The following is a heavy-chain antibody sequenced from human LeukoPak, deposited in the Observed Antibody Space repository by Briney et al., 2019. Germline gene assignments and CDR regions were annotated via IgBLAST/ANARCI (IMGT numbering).Heavy chain of an antibody. V-gene: IGHV1-46*01. CDR2: INPSGGST. J-gene: IGHJ4*02. D-gene: IGHD3-3*01. Sequence: ASVKVSCKASGYTFTSYYIHWVRQAPGQGLEWMGIINPSGGSTSYSQKFQGRVTMTRDTSISTAYMELSRLRSDDTAVYYCARDLGLRFLEWSFDYWGQGTLVTVSS. CDR1: GYTFTSYY. CDR3: ARDLGLRFLEWSFDY.